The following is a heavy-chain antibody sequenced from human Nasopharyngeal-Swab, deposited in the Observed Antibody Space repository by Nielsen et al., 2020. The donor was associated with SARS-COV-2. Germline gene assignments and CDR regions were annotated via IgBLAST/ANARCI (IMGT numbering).Heavy chain of an antibody. Sequence: WVRQAPGQGLEWMGRINPNSGGTNYAQKFQGRVTMTRDTSISTAYMELSRLRSDDTAVYYCARDQRGPLGSDYWGQGTLVTAPQ. J-gene: IGHJ4*02. CDR2: INPNSGGT. CDR3: ARDQRGPLGSDY. V-gene: IGHV1-2*06. D-gene: IGHD2-15*01.